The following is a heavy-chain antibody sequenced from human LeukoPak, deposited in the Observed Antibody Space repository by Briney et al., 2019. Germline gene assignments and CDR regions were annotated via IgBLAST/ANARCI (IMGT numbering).Heavy chain of an antibody. CDR1: GGSFSGYY. CDR2: INHSGST. V-gene: IGHV4-34*01. J-gene: IGHJ4*02. CDR3: ARGRRDSITYYYGSGSYYDY. Sequence: KTSETLSLTCAVYGGSFSGYYWSWIRQPPGKGLEWIGEINHSGSTNYNPSLKSRVTISVDTSKNQFSLKLSSVTAADTAVYYCARGRRDSITYYYGSGSYYDYWGQGTLVTVSS. D-gene: IGHD3-10*01.